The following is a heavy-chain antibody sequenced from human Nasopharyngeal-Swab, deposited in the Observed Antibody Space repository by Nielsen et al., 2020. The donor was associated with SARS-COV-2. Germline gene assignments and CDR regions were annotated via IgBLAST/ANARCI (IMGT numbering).Heavy chain of an antibody. J-gene: IGHJ5*02. D-gene: IGHD3-22*01. CDR1: GFTFSSYA. Sequence: GESLKISCAASGFTFSSYAMSWVRQAPGKGLEWVSYISRSGGTKYYADSVKGRFTISRDNAKNSLYLQMNSLRAEDTAVYYCARGVYDSSGYYYPWGQGTLVTVSS. CDR2: ISRSGGTK. CDR3: ARGVYDSSGYYYP. V-gene: IGHV3-48*03.